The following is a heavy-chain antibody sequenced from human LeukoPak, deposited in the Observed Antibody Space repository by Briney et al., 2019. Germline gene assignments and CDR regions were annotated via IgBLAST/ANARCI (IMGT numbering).Heavy chain of an antibody. V-gene: IGHV4-39*01. D-gene: IGHD6-6*01. CDR2: IYYSGTT. J-gene: IGHJ5*02. CDR3: GRSIASHGPTHNWFGL. CDR1: GGSLNTNNYY. Sequence: SEALSHTRSVPGGSLNTNNYYSGWTRQPPGEGREWLVIIYYSGTTFYNPSLQSRVALSVDTSKNLCSLKLSSVTAADTAVYYCGRSIASHGPTHNWFGLWGQGTLVTVSS.